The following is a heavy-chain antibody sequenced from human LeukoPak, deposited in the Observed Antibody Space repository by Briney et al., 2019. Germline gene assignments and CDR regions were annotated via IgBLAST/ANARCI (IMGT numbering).Heavy chain of an antibody. CDR3: AKDKFAYYDILTGYWNWFDP. Sequence: GGSLRLSCAASGFSFSFYWMHWVRQAPGKGPVWVSRIKTDGSIADYADSVKGRFTISRDNAKNTVYLQMKSLRVEDTAVYYCAKDKFAYYDILTGYWNWFDPWGQGTLVTVSS. J-gene: IGHJ5*02. D-gene: IGHD3-9*01. V-gene: IGHV3-74*01. CDR1: GFSFSFYW. CDR2: IKTDGSIA.